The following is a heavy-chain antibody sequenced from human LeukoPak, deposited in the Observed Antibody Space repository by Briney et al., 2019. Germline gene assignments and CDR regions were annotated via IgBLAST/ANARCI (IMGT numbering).Heavy chain of an antibody. CDR1: GFTLSSNW. CDR2: INQFGIEK. J-gene: IGHJ4*02. V-gene: IGHV3-7*01. Sequence: GGSLRLSCAASGFTLSSNWMSWVRQVPGKGLEWAANINQFGIEKKYVDSVKGRFTISRDNAKNSVYLQMNNLRVEDTAVYYCARTDSTSAGYFDYWGQGTLVTVSS. D-gene: IGHD2-2*01. CDR3: ARTDSTSAGYFDY.